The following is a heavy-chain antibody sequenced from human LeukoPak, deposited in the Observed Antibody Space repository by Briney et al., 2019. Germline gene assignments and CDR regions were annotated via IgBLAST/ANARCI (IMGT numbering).Heavy chain of an antibody. CDR2: IYSGGST. D-gene: IGHD3-22*01. CDR1: GFSVSSNY. J-gene: IGHJ4*02. V-gene: IGHV3-53*01. Sequence: GGSLRLSCAASGFSVSSNYMSWVRQAPGKGLEWVSVIYSGGSTYYADSVKGRFTISRDNSKNTLYLQMNSLRAEDTAVYYCAKDSDDSSPDYWGQGTLVTVSS. CDR3: AKDSDDSSPDY.